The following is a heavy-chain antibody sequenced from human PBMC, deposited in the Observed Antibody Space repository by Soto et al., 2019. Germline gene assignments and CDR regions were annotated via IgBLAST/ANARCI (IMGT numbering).Heavy chain of an antibody. CDR3: ARSYPNTIFGVVPSRGLDV. J-gene: IGHJ6*02. V-gene: IGHV4-59*01. D-gene: IGHD3-3*01. CDR1: GGSISSNY. CDR2: ISYTGST. Sequence: NPSGTLSLTCIVSGGSISSNYWSWIRQPPGKGLEWIGYISYTGSTNFNPSLKNRVIISVDTYKNQFSLKLSSVTAADTAVYYCARSYPNTIFGVVPSRGLDVWGQGTTVTVSS.